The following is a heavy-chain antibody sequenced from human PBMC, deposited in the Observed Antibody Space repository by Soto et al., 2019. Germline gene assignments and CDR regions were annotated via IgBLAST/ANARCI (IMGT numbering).Heavy chain of an antibody. V-gene: IGHV3-48*03. CDR3: AKNYGDYDYYYYGMDV. CDR2: IDRSGRNK. Sequence: EVQLVESGGGLVQPGGSLRLSCVASGFTFSTYEMNWVRQAPGKGLEWVSYIDRSGRNKYYADSVKGRFTISRDNSKNTLYLQMNSLRAEDTAVYYCAKNYGDYDYYYYGMDVWGQGTTVTVSS. CDR1: GFTFSTYE. J-gene: IGHJ6*02. D-gene: IGHD4-17*01.